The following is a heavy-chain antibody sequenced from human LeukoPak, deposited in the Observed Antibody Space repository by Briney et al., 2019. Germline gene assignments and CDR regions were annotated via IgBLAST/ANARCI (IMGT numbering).Heavy chain of an antibody. V-gene: IGHV3-30-3*01. J-gene: IGHJ4*02. CDR3: VADDY. CDR1: GFTFSSYA. Sequence: PGGSLRLSCAASGFTFSSYAMPWVRQAPGKGLEWVAVISYDGSNKYYADSVKGRFTISRDNSKNTLYLQMNSLRAEDTAVYYCVADDYWGQGTLVTVSS. CDR2: ISYDGSNK.